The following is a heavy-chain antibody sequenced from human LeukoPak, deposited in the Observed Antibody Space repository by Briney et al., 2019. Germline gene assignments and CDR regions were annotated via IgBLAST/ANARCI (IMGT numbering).Heavy chain of an antibody. V-gene: IGHV4-39*01. CDR1: GGSISSSSYY. Sequence: SETLSLTCTVSGGSISSSSYYWGWIRQPPGKGLDWIGSIYYSGSTYYNPSLKSRVTISVDTSKNQFSLKLSSVTAADTAVYYCARLSTYDAFDIWGQGTMVTVSS. CDR3: ARLSTYDAFDI. D-gene: IGHD4-11*01. CDR2: IYYSGST. J-gene: IGHJ3*02.